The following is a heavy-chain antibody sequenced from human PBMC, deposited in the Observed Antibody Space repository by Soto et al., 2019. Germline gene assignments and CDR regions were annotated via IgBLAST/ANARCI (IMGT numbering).Heavy chain of an antibody. CDR3: AIDRSSSYSYAIDL. CDR2: IWHDGTRK. D-gene: IGHD3-10*01. V-gene: IGHV3-33*01. Sequence: QVHLVESGGGVVQPGGSLTLSCSVSDFAFRLHGIHWVRHTPGKGLEWVAMIWHDGTRKYFRDYVRGRLTISRDSAKNKVYLQINNLRGDASALYFCAIDRSSSYSYAIDLWGQGTTVTVSS. J-gene: IGHJ6*02. CDR1: DFAFRLHG.